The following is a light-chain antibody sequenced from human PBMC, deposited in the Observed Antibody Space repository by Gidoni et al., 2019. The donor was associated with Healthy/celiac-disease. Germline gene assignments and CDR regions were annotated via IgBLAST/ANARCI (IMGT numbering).Light chain of an antibody. CDR1: QSVSSY. V-gene: IGKV3-11*01. CDR2: VAS. J-gene: IGKJ5*01. CDR3: QQRSNWPIT. Sequence: DIVLTPSPATLSLSPGERATLSCRASQSVSSYLAWYQHKPGQAPRLLNYVASNRATGIPARFSGSGSGTDFTLTISSLEPEDFAVYYCQQRSNWPITFGQGTRLEIK.